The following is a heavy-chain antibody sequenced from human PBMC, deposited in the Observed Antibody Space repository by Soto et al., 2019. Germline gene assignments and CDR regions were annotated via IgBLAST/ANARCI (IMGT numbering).Heavy chain of an antibody. V-gene: IGHV4-31*03. CDR2: IYYSGST. D-gene: IGHD5-12*01. J-gene: IGHJ4*02. CDR1: GGSISSGCYY. CDR3: ARGGYGRKPLYYFDY. Sequence: SETLSLTCTVSGGSISSGCYYWSWIRQHPGRGLEWIGYIYYSGSTYYNPSLKSRVTISVDTSKNQFSLKLSSVTAADTAVYYCARGGYGRKPLYYFDYWGQGTLVTVSS.